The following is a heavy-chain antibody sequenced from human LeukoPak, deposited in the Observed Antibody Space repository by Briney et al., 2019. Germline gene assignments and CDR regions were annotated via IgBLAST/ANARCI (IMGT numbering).Heavy chain of an antibody. CDR3: AKGVGRYYDSSGDFFDY. CDR1: GFTFDDYA. D-gene: IGHD3-22*01. CDR2: ISWNSGSI. Sequence: GGSLRLSCAASGFTFDDYAMHWVRQAPGKGLEWVSGISWNSGSIGYADSVKGRFTISRDNAKNSLYLQMNSLRAEDTALYYCAKGVGRYYDSSGDFFDYWGQGTLVTVSS. V-gene: IGHV3-9*01. J-gene: IGHJ4*02.